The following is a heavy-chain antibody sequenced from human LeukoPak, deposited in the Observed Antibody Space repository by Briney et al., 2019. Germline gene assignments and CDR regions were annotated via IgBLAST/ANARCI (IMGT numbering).Heavy chain of an antibody. J-gene: IGHJ6*03. V-gene: IGHV4-59*01. D-gene: IGHD2-15*01. CDR2: ISNSGST. CDR1: GGSISSYY. Sequence: PSETLSLTCTVSGGSISSYYWSWIRQPPGKGLEWIGDISNSGSTSYNPSLKSRVTISIDTSKNQFSLKLSSVTAADTAVYYCGRDALVGYFSYYYMDVWGKGTTVTVSS. CDR3: GRDALVGYFSYYYMDV.